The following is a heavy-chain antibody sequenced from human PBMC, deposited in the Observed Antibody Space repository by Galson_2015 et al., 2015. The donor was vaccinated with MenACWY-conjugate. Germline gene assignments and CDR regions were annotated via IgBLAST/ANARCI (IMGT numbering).Heavy chain of an antibody. J-gene: IGHJ6*02. V-gene: IGHV5-51*01. CDR2: ISPGDSNT. CDR1: GYIFTTYW. D-gene: IGHD1-26*01. CDR3: ARHPPGGRGMDV. Sequence: QSGAEVKKPGDSLKISCTASGYIFTTYWIAWVRQMPGKGLEWMGLISPGDSNTRYSPSFQGQVTISADKSISTAYLQWSSLKASDTAMHYCARHPPGGRGMDVWGQGTTVTVSS.